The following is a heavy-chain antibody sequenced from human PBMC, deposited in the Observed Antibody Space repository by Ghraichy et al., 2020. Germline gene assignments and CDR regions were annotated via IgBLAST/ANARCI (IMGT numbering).Heavy chain of an antibody. Sequence: GALRLSCAASGFTFNTHAINWVRQAPGKGLEWVSAISGSGGSTFYADSVKGRFIISRDNSNNTVYLQLNSLRAEDTAVYFCAKPAYSSGWSTYCFDSWGQGTVVTVSS. CDR1: GFTFNTHA. V-gene: IGHV3-23*01. J-gene: IGHJ4*02. CDR3: AKPAYSSGWSTYCFDS. CDR2: ISGSGGST. D-gene: IGHD6-19*01.